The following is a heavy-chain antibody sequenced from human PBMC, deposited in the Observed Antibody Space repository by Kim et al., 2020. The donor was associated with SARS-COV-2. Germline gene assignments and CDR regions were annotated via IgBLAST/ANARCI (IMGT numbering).Heavy chain of an antibody. V-gene: IGHV1-2*02. CDR1: GYTFTGYY. CDR2: INPNSGGT. Sequence: ASVKVSCKASGYTFTGYYMHWVRQAPGQGLEWMGWINPNSGGTNYAQKFQGRVTMTRDTSISTAYMELSRLRSDDTAVYYCASYNLDRHSSWYVGYYYYYGMDVWGQGTTVTVSS. D-gene: IGHD6-13*01. J-gene: IGHJ6*02. CDR3: ASYNLDRHSSWYVGYYYYYGMDV.